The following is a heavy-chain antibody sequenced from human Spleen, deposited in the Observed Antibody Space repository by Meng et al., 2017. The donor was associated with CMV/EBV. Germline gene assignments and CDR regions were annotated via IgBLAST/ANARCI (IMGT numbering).Heavy chain of an antibody. Sequence: GESLKISCTTSGFTFSNYWMTWVRQAPGRGLEWVANINHDGNEKYYVDSVKGRFTISRDNAKNSLYLQMNNLRGEDTAVYYCARETQRNFDFWSGVGVLHYFDYWGQGTLVTVSS. CDR2: INHDGNEK. D-gene: IGHD3-3*01. CDR3: ARETQRNFDFWSGVGVLHYFDY. J-gene: IGHJ4*02. V-gene: IGHV3-7*01. CDR1: GFTFSNYW.